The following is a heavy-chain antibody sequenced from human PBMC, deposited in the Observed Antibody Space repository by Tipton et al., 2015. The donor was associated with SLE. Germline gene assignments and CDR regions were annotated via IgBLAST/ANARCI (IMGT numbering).Heavy chain of an antibody. CDR2: INHSGST. J-gene: IGHJ4*02. CDR1: GGSFSGYY. CDR3: AMMTTVTGADY. Sequence: TLSLTCAVYGGSFSGYYWSWIRQPPGKGLEWIGEINHSGSTNYNPSLKSRVAISVDTSKNQFSLKLSSVTAADTAVYYCAMMTTVTGADYWGQGTLVTVSS. D-gene: IGHD4-17*01. V-gene: IGHV4-34*01.